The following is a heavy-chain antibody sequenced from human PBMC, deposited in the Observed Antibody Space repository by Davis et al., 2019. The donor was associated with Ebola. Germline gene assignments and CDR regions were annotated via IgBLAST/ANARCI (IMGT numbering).Heavy chain of an antibody. CDR3: ARHPYNKPFDY. Sequence: GESLKISCKGSGYSFTSYWISWVRQLPGKGLEWMGRIDHSDSYTNYSPSFQGHVTISADKSISTAYLQWSSLKASDTAMYYCARHPYNKPFDYWGQGTLVTVSS. CDR1: GYSFTSYW. D-gene: IGHD5-24*01. V-gene: IGHV5-10-1*01. J-gene: IGHJ4*02. CDR2: IDHSDSYT.